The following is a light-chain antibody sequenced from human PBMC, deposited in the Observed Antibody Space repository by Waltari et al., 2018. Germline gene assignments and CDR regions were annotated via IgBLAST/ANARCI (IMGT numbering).Light chain of an antibody. CDR2: RAS. J-gene: IGKJ1*01. Sequence: DIQMTQSPSTLSASVGDRVTITCRASQSFSNALGWYQQKPGKAPKLLIYRASTLEIGVPSRFSGSGSGKDFTLTISSLQPDDFATYYCQQHATYPRTFAQGTKVEVK. CDR3: QQHATYPRT. V-gene: IGKV1-5*03. CDR1: QSFSNA.